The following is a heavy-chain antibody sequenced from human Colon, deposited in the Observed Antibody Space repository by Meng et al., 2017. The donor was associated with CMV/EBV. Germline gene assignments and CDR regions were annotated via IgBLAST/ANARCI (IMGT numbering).Heavy chain of an antibody. CDR3: ARPLEWPGNYYGMDV. D-gene: IGHD3-3*01. Sequence: GESLKISCAASGFTFSTYTMNWVRQAPGKGLEWVSSISGNSAYIYYADSVKGRFTISRDNAKNSLYLQMNSLRAEDTAVYYCARPLEWPGNYYGMDVWGQGTTVTVSS. J-gene: IGHJ6*02. CDR2: ISGNSAYI. CDR1: GFTFSTYT. V-gene: IGHV3-21*01.